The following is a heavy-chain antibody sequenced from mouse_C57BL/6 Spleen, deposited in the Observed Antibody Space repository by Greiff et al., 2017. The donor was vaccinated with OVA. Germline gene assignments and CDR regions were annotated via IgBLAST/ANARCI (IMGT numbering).Heavy chain of an antibody. CDR3: ARDYYGSSSPLDWYFDV. V-gene: IGHV1-26*01. CDR2: INPNNGGT. CDR1: GYTFTDYY. J-gene: IGHJ1*03. D-gene: IGHD1-1*01. Sequence: EVQLQQSGPELVKPGASVKISCKASGYTFTDYYMNWVKQSHGKSLEWIGDINPNNGGTSYNQKFKGKATLTVDKSSSTAYMELRSLTSEDSAVYYCARDYYGSSSPLDWYFDVWGTGTTVTVSS.